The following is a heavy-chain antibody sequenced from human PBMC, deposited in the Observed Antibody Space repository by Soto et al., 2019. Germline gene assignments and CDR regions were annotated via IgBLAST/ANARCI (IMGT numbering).Heavy chain of an antibody. J-gene: IGHJ4*02. Sequence: GGSLRLPCVASVFTFSSYEMTWVRQSPGKGLESVAHIRSSGTTTYYADSVKGRFTISRENAKNSLYLQMNSLRAGDTAIYFCARAIGPTLFDYWGQGTMVTVSS. CDR2: IRSSGTTT. CDR1: VFTFSSYE. CDR3: ARAIGPTLFDY. D-gene: IGHD3-22*01. V-gene: IGHV3-48*03.